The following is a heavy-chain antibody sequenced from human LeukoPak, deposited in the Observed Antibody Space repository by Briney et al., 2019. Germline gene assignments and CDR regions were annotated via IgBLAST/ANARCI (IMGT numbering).Heavy chain of an antibody. CDR2: INPNSGGT. J-gene: IGHJ1*01. V-gene: IGHV1-2*02. CDR3: ARVPSSGSYPRYLQH. CDR1: GYTFTGYY. Sequence: ASVKVSCKASGYTFTGYYMHWVRQAPGQGLEWMGWINPNSGGTNYAQKFQGRVTMTRDTSISTAYMELSRLRSGDTAVYYCARVPSSGSYPRYLQHWGQGTLVTVSS. D-gene: IGHD1-26*01.